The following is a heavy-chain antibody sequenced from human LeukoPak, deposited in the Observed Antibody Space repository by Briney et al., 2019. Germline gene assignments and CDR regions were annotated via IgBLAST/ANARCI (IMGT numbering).Heavy chain of an antibody. D-gene: IGHD5-18*01. J-gene: IGHJ4*02. CDR2: IIPIFGTA. V-gene: IGHV1-69*01. CDR3: ANYGWDTAMVPPYYFDY. CDR1: GGTFSSYA. Sequence: SVKVSCKASGGTFSSYAISWVRQAPGQGLEWMGGIIPIFGTANYAQKFQGRVTITADESTSTAYMELSSLRSEDTAVYYCANYGWDTAMVPPYYFDYWGQGTLVTVSS.